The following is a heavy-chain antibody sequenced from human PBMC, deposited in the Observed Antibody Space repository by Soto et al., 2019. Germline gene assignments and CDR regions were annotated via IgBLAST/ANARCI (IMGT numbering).Heavy chain of an antibody. CDR2: ISHTGST. D-gene: IGHD2-8*01. CDR1: GGYILISSNC. V-gene: IGHV4-61*05. J-gene: IGHJ5*02. CDR3: ARSDCSNAVRCNCSDP. Sequence: PSVTLRLRWTVAGGYILISSNCRGSIQQPPGKGLEWIGYISHTGSTSYSPSLRSRVTMSVDTSKNQFSLKLISVSAADTAVYYCARSDCSNAVRCNCSDPWGQGTLVTVSS.